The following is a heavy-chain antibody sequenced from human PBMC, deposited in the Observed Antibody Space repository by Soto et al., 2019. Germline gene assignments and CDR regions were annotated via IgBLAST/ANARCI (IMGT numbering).Heavy chain of an antibody. Sequence: GGSLRLSCAASGFILSSYAMHWVRQAPGKGLEWVAVILYDGSNKYYADSVKGRFTISRDNSKNTLYLQMNSLRAEDTAVYYCARAGSDIVVAPADYWGQGTLVTVSS. J-gene: IGHJ4*02. D-gene: IGHD2-2*01. CDR2: ILYDGSNK. CDR3: ARAGSDIVVAPADY. CDR1: GFILSSYA. V-gene: IGHV3-30-3*01.